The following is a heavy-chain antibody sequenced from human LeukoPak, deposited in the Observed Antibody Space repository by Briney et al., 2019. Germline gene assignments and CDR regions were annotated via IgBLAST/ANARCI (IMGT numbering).Heavy chain of an antibody. J-gene: IGHJ4*02. Sequence: GGSLRLSCAASGFTFSSYWMIWVRQAPGKGLEWVANIKEDGSERYYVDSVKGRFTISRDNAKNSLYLQINSLRAEDTAVYYCARDQGWLQFDYWGQGALVTVSS. CDR3: ARDQGWLQFDY. CDR2: IKEDGSER. CDR1: GFTFSSYW. D-gene: IGHD5-24*01. V-gene: IGHV3-7*01.